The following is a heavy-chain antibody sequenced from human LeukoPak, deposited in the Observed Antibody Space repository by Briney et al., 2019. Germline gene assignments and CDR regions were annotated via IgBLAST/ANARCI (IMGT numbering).Heavy chain of an antibody. Sequence: GGSLRLSCAASGFTFDDYAMHWVRQAPGKGLEWVAVISYDGSNKYYADSVKGRFTISRDNSKNTLYLQMNSLRAEDTAVYYCARAASPSGWFDYWGQGTLVTVSS. J-gene: IGHJ4*02. D-gene: IGHD6-19*01. V-gene: IGHV3-30*04. CDR2: ISYDGSNK. CDR3: ARAASPSGWFDY. CDR1: GFTFDDYA.